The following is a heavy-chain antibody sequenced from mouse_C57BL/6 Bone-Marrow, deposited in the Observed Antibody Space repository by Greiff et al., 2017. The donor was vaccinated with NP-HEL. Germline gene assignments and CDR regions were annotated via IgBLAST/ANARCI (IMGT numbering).Heavy chain of an antibody. J-gene: IGHJ3*01. CDR3: ARSYYYGSSYPWFAY. CDR2: INPSTGGT. Sequence: VQLQQSGPELVKPGASVKISCKASGYSFTGYYMNWVKQSPEKSLEWIGEINPSTGGTTYNQKFKAKATLTVDKSSSTAYMQLKSLTSEDSAVYYCARSYYYGSSYPWFAYWGQGTLVTVSA. D-gene: IGHD1-1*01. CDR1: GYSFTGYY. V-gene: IGHV1-42*01.